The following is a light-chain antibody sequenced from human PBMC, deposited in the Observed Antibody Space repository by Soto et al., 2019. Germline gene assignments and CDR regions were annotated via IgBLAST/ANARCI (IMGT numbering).Light chain of an antibody. CDR2: GAS. CDR3: QQYGSSPPMYT. V-gene: IGKV3-20*01. Sequence: EIVLTQSPGTLSLSPGERATLSCRASQSVSISYLAWYQQKPGQAPRLLIYGASSRATGIPDRFSGSGSGTDFTLTISRLEPEDFAVYYCQQYGSSPPMYTFGQGTKQEIK. J-gene: IGKJ2*01. CDR1: QSVSISY.